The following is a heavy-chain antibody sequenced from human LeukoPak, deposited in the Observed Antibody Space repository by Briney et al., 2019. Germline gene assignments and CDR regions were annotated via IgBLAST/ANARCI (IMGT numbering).Heavy chain of an antibody. CDR3: ARDGGSWGGDAFDI. Sequence: SGGSLRLSCAASGFTFSSYAMSWVRQAPGKGLEWVSAISGSGGSTYYADSVKGRFTISRDNAKNLLYLQMNSLRAEDTAVYYCARDGGSWGGDAFDIWGQGTMDTVSS. CDR1: GFTFSSYA. J-gene: IGHJ3*02. D-gene: IGHD3-16*01. CDR2: ISGSGGST. V-gene: IGHV3-23*01.